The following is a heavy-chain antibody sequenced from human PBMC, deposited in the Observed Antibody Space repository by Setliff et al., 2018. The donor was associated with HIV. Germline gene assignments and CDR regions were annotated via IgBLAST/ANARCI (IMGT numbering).Heavy chain of an antibody. Sequence: SETLSLTCAVYGGSFSGYCWSWIRQPPGEGLEWIGEIQHSGRINYNPSLRSRDTTSVDTSRNQFSLRLRSVTAADTAVYYCARVSCSSWYSIPRYYYYSMDVWGNGTTVTVSS. V-gene: IGHV4-34*01. D-gene: IGHD6-13*01. J-gene: IGHJ6*03. CDR2: IQHSGRI. CDR3: ARVSCSSWYSIPRYYYYSMDV. CDR1: GGSFSGYC.